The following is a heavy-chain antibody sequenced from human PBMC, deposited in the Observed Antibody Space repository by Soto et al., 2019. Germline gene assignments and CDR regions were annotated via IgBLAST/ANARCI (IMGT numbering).Heavy chain of an antibody. Sequence: TSETLSLTCAVSGGSISSGGYSWSWILQPPGKGLEWIGYIYHSGSTYYNPSLKSRVTISVDRSKNQFSLKLSSVTAADTAVYYCARGIPLGYSGELSLPAFDYWGQGTLVTVSS. V-gene: IGHV4-30-2*01. D-gene: IGHD3-16*02. CDR3: ARGIPLGYSGELSLPAFDY. CDR1: GGSISSGGYS. CDR2: IYHSGST. J-gene: IGHJ4*02.